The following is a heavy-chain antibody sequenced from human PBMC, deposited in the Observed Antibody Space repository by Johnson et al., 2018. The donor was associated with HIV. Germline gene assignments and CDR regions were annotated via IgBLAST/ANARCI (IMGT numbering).Heavy chain of an antibody. CDR1: GFTFRNYS. CDR2: IRSDGSNK. V-gene: IGHV3-30*02. Sequence: QVLLVESGGGVVQPGGSLRLSCAASGFTFRNYSMHWVRQAPGKGLEWVAFIRSDGSNKSYADSVRGRFTISRDNSKNTLSLQMNTLRAEDTAVSYCAKEMSYLKSWNHFDAFHVWGQGSLVTVSS. CDR3: AKEMSYLKSWNHFDAFHV. D-gene: IGHD1-14*01. J-gene: IGHJ3*01.